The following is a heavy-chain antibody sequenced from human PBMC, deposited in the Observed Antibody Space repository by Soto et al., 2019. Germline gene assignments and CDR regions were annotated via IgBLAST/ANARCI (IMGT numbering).Heavy chain of an antibody. CDR3: ASYGANRDY. V-gene: IGHV3-11*01. Sequence: SLRLSYAASGFTFIDYYMNWIRQATGKGLEWLSYISGSGSTTYYADSVKGRFTISRDNAKNSLYLQLNSLRAEDTAVYYWASYGANRDYWGQGALVPVSS. CDR2: ISGSGSTT. CDR1: GFTFIDYY. J-gene: IGHJ4*02. D-gene: IGHD4-17*01.